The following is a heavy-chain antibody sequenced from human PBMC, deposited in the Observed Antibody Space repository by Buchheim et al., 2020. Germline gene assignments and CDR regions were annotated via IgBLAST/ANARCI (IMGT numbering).Heavy chain of an antibody. CDR3: AKGGRDHTSFGVVGPFSAFDY. D-gene: IGHD3-3*01. Sequence: EVQLLESGGGLVQPGGSLRLSCAASGFTFSSYAMSWVRQAPGKGLEWVSAISGSGGSTYYADSVKGRFTISIDNSNNTLYLQMNSLRAEDTAVYYCAKGGRDHTSFGVVGPFSAFDYWGQGTL. J-gene: IGHJ4*02. CDR1: GFTFSSYA. CDR2: ISGSGGST. V-gene: IGHV3-23*01.